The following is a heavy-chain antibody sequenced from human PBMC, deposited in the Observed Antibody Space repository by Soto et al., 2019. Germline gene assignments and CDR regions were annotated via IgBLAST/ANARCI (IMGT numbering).Heavy chain of an antibody. Sequence: PSETLSLTCTVSGGSISSGDYYWSWIRQPPGKGLEWIGYIYYGGSTYYNPSLKSRVTISVDTSKNQFSLKLSSVTAADTAVYYCARRPAYSYYYDSSGYLDYWGQGTLVTVSS. CDR3: ARRPAYSYYYDSSGYLDY. CDR1: GGSISSGDYY. CDR2: IYYGGST. V-gene: IGHV4-30-4*01. D-gene: IGHD3-22*01. J-gene: IGHJ4*02.